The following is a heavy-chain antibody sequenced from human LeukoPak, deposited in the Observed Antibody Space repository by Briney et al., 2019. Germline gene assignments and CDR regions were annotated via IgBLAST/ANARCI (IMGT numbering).Heavy chain of an antibody. J-gene: IGHJ3*02. V-gene: IGHV1-69*04. CDR3: ARAGGWARGDYKADVFHI. CDR2: IIPILGIA. CDR1: GGTFSSYV. Sequence: GSSVKVSCKASGGTFSSYVISWVRQAPGQGLEWMGRIIPILGIANYAQKFQGRVTITADKSTSTAYMELSSLRSEDTAVYYCARAGGWARGDYKADVFHIWGQGTMVTVSS. D-gene: IGHD6-19*01.